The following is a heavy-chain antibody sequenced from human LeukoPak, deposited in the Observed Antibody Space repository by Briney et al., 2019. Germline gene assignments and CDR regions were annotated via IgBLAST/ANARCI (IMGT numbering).Heavy chain of an antibody. J-gene: IGHJ5*02. D-gene: IGHD3-16*02. CDR2: IHRSGST. V-gene: IGHV4-34*01. CDR1: GGSFSAYY. Sequence: KTSETLSLTCAGYGGSFSAYYWNWIRQPPGKGLEWIGEIHRSGSTNYNPSLKSRVTISIDTSKNQFSLKLSSVTAADTAVYYCARDENGYVWGSFRAWGQGTLVTVSS. CDR3: ARDENGYVWGSFRA.